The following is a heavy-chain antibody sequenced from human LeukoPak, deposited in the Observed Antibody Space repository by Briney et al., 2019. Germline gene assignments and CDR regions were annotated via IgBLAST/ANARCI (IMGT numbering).Heavy chain of an antibody. D-gene: IGHD3-22*01. CDR2: MNPNSGNT. J-gene: IGHJ4*02. CDR1: GYTFTSYD. Sequence: SVEVSCKASGYTFTSYDINWVRQATGQGLEWMGWMNPNSGNTGYAQKFQGRVTITRNTSISTAYMELSSLRSEDTAVYYCAREGNDYDSSGYYYGLDYWGQGTLVTVSS. V-gene: IGHV1-8*03. CDR3: AREGNDYDSSGYYYGLDY.